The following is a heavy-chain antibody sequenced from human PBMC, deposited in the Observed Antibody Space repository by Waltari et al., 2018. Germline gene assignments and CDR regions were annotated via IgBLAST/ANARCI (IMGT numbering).Heavy chain of an antibody. D-gene: IGHD3-3*01. CDR1: GFSLTTSGMA. V-gene: IGHV2-5*02. J-gene: IGHJ4*02. CDR3: AHGLWSGTFSLDY. Sequence: QITLKESGPTLVKPTQTLTLTCTFSGFSLTTSGMAVGWIRQPPGKALVWLALIFWDNDIRYSPSLRSMLTITKDASRNQVVLTVSNMDPVDTGTYYCAHGLWSGTFSLDYWGQGTLVTVSS. CDR2: IFWDNDI.